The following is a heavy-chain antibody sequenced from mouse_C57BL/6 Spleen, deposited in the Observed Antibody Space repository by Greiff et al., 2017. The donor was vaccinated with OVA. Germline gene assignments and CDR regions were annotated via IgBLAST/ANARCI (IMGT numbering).Heavy chain of an antibody. CDR3: TRDGNYGSSFWFAY. CDR1: GFTFSSYA. D-gene: IGHD1-1*01. J-gene: IGHJ3*01. Sequence: EVKLQESGEGLVKPGGSLKLSCAASGFTFSSYAMSWVRQTPEKRLEWVAYISSGGDYIYYADTVKGRFTISRDNARNTLYLQMSSLKSEDTAMYYCTRDGNYGSSFWFAYWGQGTLVTVSA. V-gene: IGHV5-9-1*02. CDR2: ISSGGDYI.